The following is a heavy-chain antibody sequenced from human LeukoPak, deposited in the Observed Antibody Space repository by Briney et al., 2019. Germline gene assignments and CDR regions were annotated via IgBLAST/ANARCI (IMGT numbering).Heavy chain of an antibody. CDR1: GFTFSSYW. J-gene: IGHJ4*02. CDR2: IKQDGSEK. Sequence: GGSLRLSCAASGFTFSSYWMSWVRQAPGKGLEWVANIKQDGSEKYYVDSVKGRFTISRDNAKNSLYLQMNSLRAEDTAVYYCARGRTDIAVAGSAVPYYFDYWGQGTLVTVSS. V-gene: IGHV3-7*01. CDR3: ARGRTDIAVAGSAVPYYFDY. D-gene: IGHD6-19*01.